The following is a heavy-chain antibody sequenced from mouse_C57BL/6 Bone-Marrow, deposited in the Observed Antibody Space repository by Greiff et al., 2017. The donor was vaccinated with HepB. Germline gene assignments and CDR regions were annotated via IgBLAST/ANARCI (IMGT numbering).Heavy chain of an antibody. CDR1: GYTFTDYE. J-gene: IGHJ4*01. V-gene: IGHV1-15*01. D-gene: IGHD2-5*01. CDR3: TRYSNYFFYYAMDY. Sequence: VKLQESGAELVRPGASVTLSCKASGYTFTDYEMHWVKQTPVHGLEWIGAIDPETGGTAYNQKFKGKAILTADKSSSTAYMELRSLTSEDSAVYYCTRYSNYFFYYAMDYWGQGTSVTVSS. CDR2: IDPETGGT.